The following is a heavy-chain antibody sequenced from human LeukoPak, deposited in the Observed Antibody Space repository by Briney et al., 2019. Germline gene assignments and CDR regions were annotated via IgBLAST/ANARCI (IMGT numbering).Heavy chain of an antibody. Sequence: PSETLSLTCAVYGGSFSGYYWSWIRQPPGKGLEWIGEINHSGSTNYNPSLKSRVTISVDTSKNQFSLKLSSVTAADTAVYYCARQKVRGYYGSGSYSRYMDVWGKGTTVTISS. D-gene: IGHD3-10*01. CDR2: INHSGST. CDR3: ARQKVRGYYGSGSYSRYMDV. J-gene: IGHJ6*03. V-gene: IGHV4-34*01. CDR1: GGSFSGYY.